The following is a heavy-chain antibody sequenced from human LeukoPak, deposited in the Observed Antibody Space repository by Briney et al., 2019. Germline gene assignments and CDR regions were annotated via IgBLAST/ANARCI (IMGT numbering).Heavy chain of an antibody. V-gene: IGHV4-30-4*08. D-gene: IGHD3-22*01. CDR3: ARRNYYDSSRFDY. CDR2: IYYSGST. J-gene: IGHJ4*02. CDR1: GGSISSGDYY. Sequence: PSETLSLTCTVSGGSISSGDYYWSWIRQPPGKGPEWIGYIYYSGSTYYNPSLRSRVTISVDTSKNQFSLKLSSVTAADTAVYYCARRNYYDSSRFDYWGQGTLVTVSS.